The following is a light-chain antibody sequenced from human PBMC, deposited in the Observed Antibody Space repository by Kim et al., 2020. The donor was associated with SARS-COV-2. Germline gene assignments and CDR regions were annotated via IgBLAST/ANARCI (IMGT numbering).Light chain of an antibody. CDR2: SHN. J-gene: IGLJ1*01. CDR1: SSNIGSNP. CDR3: ATWDDSLNGYV. V-gene: IGLV1-44*01. Sequence: GQGVTISCSGSSSNIGSNPVSWYQQLPGTAPKLLIYSHNQRPSGVPDRISGSKSGTSASLGISGLQSEDEAEYYCATWDDSLNGYVFGTGTKVTVL.